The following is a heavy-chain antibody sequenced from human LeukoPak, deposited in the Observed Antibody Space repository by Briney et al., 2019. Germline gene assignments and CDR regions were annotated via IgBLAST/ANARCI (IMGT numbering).Heavy chain of an antibody. CDR2: INWDGGST. CDR1: GFTFDDYG. V-gene: IGHV3-20*04. Sequence: GGSLRLSCAASGFTFDDYGMTWVRQAPGKGLEWVSGINWDGGSTAYADSVRGRFTISRDDAKNSLYLQMNSLRVEDTAMYYCARKFSYSSSAYNPHYFDFWGQGIQVTVAS. D-gene: IGHD6-6*01. J-gene: IGHJ4*02. CDR3: ARKFSYSSSAYNPHYFDF.